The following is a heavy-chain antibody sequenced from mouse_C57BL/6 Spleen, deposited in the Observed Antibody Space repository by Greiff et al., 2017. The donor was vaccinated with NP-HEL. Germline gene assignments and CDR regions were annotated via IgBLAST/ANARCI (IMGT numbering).Heavy chain of an antibody. CDR2: IDPSDSET. CDR3: ARDYYGNPDY. J-gene: IGHJ2*01. CDR1: GYTFTSYW. D-gene: IGHD2-1*01. V-gene: IGHV1-52*01. Sequence: QVQLKQPGAELVRPGSSVKLSCKASGYTFTSYWMHWVKQRPIQGLEWIGNIDPSDSETHYNQKFKDKATLTVDKSSSTAYMQLSSLTSEDSAVYYCARDYYGNPDYWGQGTTLTVSS.